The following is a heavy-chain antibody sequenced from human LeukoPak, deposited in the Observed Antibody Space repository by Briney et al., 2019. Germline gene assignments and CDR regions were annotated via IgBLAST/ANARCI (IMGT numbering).Heavy chain of an antibody. J-gene: IGHJ4*02. D-gene: IGHD2-8*02. Sequence: GGSLRLSCAASGFTFSSYSMNWVRQAPGKGLEWVSYISSSSSTIYYADSVKGRFTISRDNAKNSLYLQMNSLRAEDTAVYYCARDRRYFDTGGLGGPDYWGQGTLVTVSS. V-gene: IGHV3-48*04. CDR3: ARDRRYFDTGGLGGPDY. CDR2: ISSSSSTI. CDR1: GFTFSSYS.